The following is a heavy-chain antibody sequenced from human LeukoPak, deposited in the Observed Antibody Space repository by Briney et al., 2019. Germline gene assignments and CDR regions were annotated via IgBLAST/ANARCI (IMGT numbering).Heavy chain of an antibody. V-gene: IGHV4-39*07. CDR3: AKVIWQQLASGYFDY. CDR1: GDSISSNSDY. J-gene: IGHJ4*02. Sequence: PSETLSLTCSVSGDSISSNSDYWGWIRQPPGKGLEWIGNIYHRGRTNYNPSLKSRVTISADTSKNQFSLKLSSVTAADTAVYYCAKVIWQQLASGYFDYWGQGTLVTVSS. CDR2: IYHRGRT. D-gene: IGHD6-13*01.